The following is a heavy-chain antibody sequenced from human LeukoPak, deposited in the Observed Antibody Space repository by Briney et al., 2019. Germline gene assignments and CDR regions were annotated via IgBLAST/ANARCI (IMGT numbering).Heavy chain of an antibody. V-gene: IGHV1-24*01. CDR3: ATNRLTIFGVVAGFDP. CDR2: FDPEDGET. J-gene: IGHJ5*02. D-gene: IGHD3-3*01. CDR1: GYTLTELS. Sequence: ASVKVSCKASGYTLTELSMHWVRQAPGKGLEWMGGFDPEDGETTYAQKFQGRVTMTEDTSTDTAYMELSSLRSEDTAVYYCATNRLTIFGVVAGFDPWGQGTLVTVSS.